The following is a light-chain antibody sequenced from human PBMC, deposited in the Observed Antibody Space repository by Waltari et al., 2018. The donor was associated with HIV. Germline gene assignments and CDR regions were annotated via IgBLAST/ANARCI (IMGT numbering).Light chain of an antibody. V-gene: IGLV2-14*03. CDR3: SSYTTSNTPYV. CDR2: DVS. Sequence: QSALTQPASVSGSPGQSITIPCVGTSSDVGGYKYVSWYQQHPGKAPRLMIYDVSNRPSWVSNRFSGSKSGNTASLTISGLQAEDEADYYCSSYTTSNTPYVFGTGTKVTVL. CDR1: SSDVGGYKY. J-gene: IGLJ1*01.